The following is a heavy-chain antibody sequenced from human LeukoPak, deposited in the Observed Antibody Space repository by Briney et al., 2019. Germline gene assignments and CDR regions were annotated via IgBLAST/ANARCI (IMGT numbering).Heavy chain of an antibody. CDR2: ISSSGSYI. D-gene: IGHD2-15*01. J-gene: IGHJ4*02. CDR1: GFTFSSYS. CDR3: ARGYCSGGSCYFNTFDY. Sequence: PGGSLRLSCAAPGFTFSSYSMNWVRQAPGKGLEWVSSISSSGSYIYYADSVKGRFTISRDNAKNSLYLQMNSLRAEDTAVYYCARGYCSGGSCYFNTFDYWGQGTLVTVSS. V-gene: IGHV3-21*01.